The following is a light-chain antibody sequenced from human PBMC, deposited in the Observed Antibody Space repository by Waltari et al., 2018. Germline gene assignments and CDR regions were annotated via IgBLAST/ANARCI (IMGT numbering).Light chain of an antibody. CDR2: SND. CDR3: STWDDSLNVV. J-gene: IGLJ2*01. CDR1: SSNIGIYS. Sequence: QSVLTQPPSASGTPGQRVTISCSGSSSNIGIYSVNWYQQVPGTAPKLLIHSNDQRPSGVPDRFSGSKSDTSASLAISGLQSEDEADYYCSTWDDSLNVVFGGGTKLTVL. V-gene: IGLV1-44*01.